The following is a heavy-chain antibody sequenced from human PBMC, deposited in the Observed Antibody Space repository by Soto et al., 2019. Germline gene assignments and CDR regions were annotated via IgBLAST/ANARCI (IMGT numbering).Heavy chain of an antibody. J-gene: IGHJ4*02. CDR3: ARSHDSSSYYPY. CDR2: ISYDGTNE. V-gene: IGHV3-30-3*01. D-gene: IGHD3-22*01. Sequence: GGSLRLSYAASGFHFSRYAMHWVRQAPGKGLEWVAVISYDGTNEDYADSVKGRFTIYRDNSKNTLYLQMNSLRADDTAVYYCARSHDSSSYYPYWGQGTLVTVSS. CDR1: GFHFSRYA.